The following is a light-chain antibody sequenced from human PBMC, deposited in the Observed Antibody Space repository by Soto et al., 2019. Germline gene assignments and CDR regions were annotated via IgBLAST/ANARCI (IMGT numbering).Light chain of an antibody. J-gene: IGKJ1*01. Sequence: EIVMTQSPDTLSVSTGERATLSCRASQNVDTDLAWYQQRPGQAPRLLIFSASRRATGTPARFSGSGSGTEFTLTINSLQSEDFAFYYCQQSNTWRTFGQGTKVEV. CDR3: QQSNTWRT. CDR1: QNVDTD. V-gene: IGKV3-15*01. CDR2: SAS.